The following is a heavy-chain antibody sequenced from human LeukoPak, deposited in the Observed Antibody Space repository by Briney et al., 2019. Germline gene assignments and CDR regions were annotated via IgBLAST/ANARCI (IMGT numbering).Heavy chain of an antibody. V-gene: IGHV7-4-1*02. CDR1: GYTFTSYD. CDR3: ARDASMINFDY. CDR2: ITTSTGKP. Sequence: ASVKVSCKASGYTFTSYDINWLRQAPGQGLEWMGWITTSTGKPTYAQGFTGRFVFSLDTSVSTTYLHINSLKAEDTAVYYCARDASMINFDYWGQGSLVTVSS. D-gene: IGHD3-16*01. J-gene: IGHJ4*02.